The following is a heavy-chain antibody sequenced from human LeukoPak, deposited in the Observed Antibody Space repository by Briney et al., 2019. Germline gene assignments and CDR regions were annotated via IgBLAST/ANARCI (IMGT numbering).Heavy chain of an antibody. CDR3: ARDNLAAAGDDNFDI. CDR1: GFTFSSHA. D-gene: IGHD6-13*01. Sequence: GGSLRLSCAASGFTFSSHAMNWVRQAPGKGLEWVSYISISSSSVYYADSVKGRFTISRDNAKNSLYLQMNSLRAEDTAIYYCARDNLAAAGDDNFDIWGQGTMVTVSS. J-gene: IGHJ3*02. CDR2: ISISSSSV. V-gene: IGHV3-48*04.